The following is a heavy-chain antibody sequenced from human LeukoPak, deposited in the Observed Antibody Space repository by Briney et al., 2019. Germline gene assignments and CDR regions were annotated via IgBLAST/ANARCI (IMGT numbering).Heavy chain of an antibody. J-gene: IGHJ5*01. D-gene: IGHD1-7*01. Sequence: PGGSLRLSCAASGFIFSTYAMSWVRQAPGKGLEWVSGISGSGDITYFAESVKGRFAVSRDNSKKTLFLHMTSLRAEDTAVYYCARDGTTSNWVAYNWFDSWGQGTLVTVSS. CDR1: GFIFSTYA. CDR3: ARDGTTSNWVAYNWFDS. V-gene: IGHV3-23*01. CDR2: ISGSGDIT.